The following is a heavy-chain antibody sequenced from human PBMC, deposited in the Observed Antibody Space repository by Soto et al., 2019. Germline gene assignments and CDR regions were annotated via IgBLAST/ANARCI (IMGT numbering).Heavy chain of an antibody. CDR3: ARAYFYGSSGYHLDY. D-gene: IGHD3-22*01. CDR1: GYTFTNFY. Sequence: QVQEAQSGAEVKKPGASVKVSCKASGYTFTNFYIHWVRQDPGQGLEWMGIINPIGGSTTYAQKLLGRVTMTRDTSTSTVYMELSSLGSEDTAVYYCARAYFYGSSGYHLDYWGQVTLVSDSS. J-gene: IGHJ4*02. V-gene: IGHV1-46*01. CDR2: INPIGGST.